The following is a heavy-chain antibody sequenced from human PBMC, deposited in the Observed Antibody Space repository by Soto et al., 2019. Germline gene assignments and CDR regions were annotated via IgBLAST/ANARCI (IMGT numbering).Heavy chain of an antibody. V-gene: IGHV3-74*01. D-gene: IGHD6-19*01. J-gene: IGHJ4*02. CDR3: ARDRGWSLFDY. Sequence: GGSMRLSCAASGFTFSSYWMHWVRQAPGKGLVWVSSINTDGSDTSYADSVKGRFTISRDNAKNTLYLQMNSLRAEDTAVYYCARDRGWSLFDYWGQGTLVTVSS. CDR1: GFTFSSYW. CDR2: INTDGSDT.